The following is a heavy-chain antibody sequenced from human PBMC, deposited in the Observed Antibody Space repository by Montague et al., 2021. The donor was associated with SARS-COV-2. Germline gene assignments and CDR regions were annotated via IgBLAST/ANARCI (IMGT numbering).Heavy chain of an antibody. CDR2: IHHSGST. Sequence: SETLSLTCAVSGGSISSSNWWIGEIHHSGSTNYNPSLKSRVTMSVDRSKNHFSLRLSSVTAADTAMYYCARARGSHYMSWFDSWGQGTLVIVSS. CDR1: GGSISSSNW. J-gene: IGHJ5*01. D-gene: IGHD3-10*01. V-gene: IGHV4-4*02. CDR3: ARARGSHYMSWFDS.